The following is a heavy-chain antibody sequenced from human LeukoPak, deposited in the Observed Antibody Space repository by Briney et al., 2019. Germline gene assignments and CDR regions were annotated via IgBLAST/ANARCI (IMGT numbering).Heavy chain of an antibody. Sequence: GGSLRLSCAASGFTFSSYSMNWVRQAPGKGLEWVSSISSSSNYIYYADSVKGRFTISRDNAKNSLYLQMNSLRAEDTAVYYCARVGGFGYYTSTSCPPEYWGQGTLVTVSS. CDR3: ARVGGFGYYTSTSCPPEY. V-gene: IGHV3-21*01. J-gene: IGHJ4*02. CDR2: ISSSSNYI. D-gene: IGHD2-2*01. CDR1: GFTFSSYS.